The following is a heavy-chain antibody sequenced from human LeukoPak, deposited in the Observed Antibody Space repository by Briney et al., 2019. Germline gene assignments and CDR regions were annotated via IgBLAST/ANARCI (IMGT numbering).Heavy chain of an antibody. V-gene: IGHV3-7*01. J-gene: IGHJ6*03. CDR1: GFTFSSYW. Sequence: PGGSLRLSCAASGFTFSSYWMGWVRQAPGKGLEWVANIKQDGSEKYYVDSVKGRFTISRDNAKNSLYLQMNSLRAEDTAVYYCARDHFSYYYYMDVWGKGTTVTISS. CDR2: IKQDGSEK. CDR3: ARDHFSYYYYMDV.